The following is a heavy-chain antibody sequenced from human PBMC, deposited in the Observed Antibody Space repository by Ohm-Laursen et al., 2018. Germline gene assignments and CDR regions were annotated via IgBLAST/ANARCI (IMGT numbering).Heavy chain of an antibody. Sequence: SLRLSCTASGFSFSSNWMSWVRQAPGQGLEWVATIKKDESEKYYVDSVKGRFTISRDNAKNSLFLQMNSLRADDSALYYCARGRAGHDWGQGTLVTVSS. CDR3: ARGRAGHD. CDR2: IKKDESEK. V-gene: IGHV3-7*01. J-gene: IGHJ4*02. D-gene: IGHD3-10*01. CDR1: GFSFSSNW.